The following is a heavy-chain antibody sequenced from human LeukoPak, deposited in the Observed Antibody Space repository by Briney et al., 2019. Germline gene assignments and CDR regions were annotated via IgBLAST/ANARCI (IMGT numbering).Heavy chain of an antibody. J-gene: IGHJ4*02. V-gene: IGHV4-39*01. D-gene: IGHD2/OR15-2a*01. Sequence: SETLSLTCTVSGTSINSHSYYWGWIRQAPGKGLEWIGSVYYDGTSYSNPSLKSRAAVFVDTSRDQFSLDLSFVTAADTALYYCVRHISTNTGYFDSCGQGILVSVSS. CDR1: GTSINSHSYY. CDR3: VRHISTNTGYFDS. CDR2: VYYDGTS.